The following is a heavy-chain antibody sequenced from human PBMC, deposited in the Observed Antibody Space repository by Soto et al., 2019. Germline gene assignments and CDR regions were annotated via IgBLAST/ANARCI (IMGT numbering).Heavy chain of an antibody. V-gene: IGHV3-23*01. CDR1: GFTFSSYA. CDR3: AKLRWYSSGWYSLRRNRSYFDF. CDR2: ISGSGGST. D-gene: IGHD6-19*01. J-gene: IGHJ4*02. Sequence: GGSLSLSCAASGFTFSSYAMSWVRQAPGKGLEWVSAISGSGGSTYYADSVKGRFTISRDNSKNTLYLQMNSLRAEDTAVYYCAKLRWYSSGWYSLRRNRSYFDFWGQGTLVTVSS.